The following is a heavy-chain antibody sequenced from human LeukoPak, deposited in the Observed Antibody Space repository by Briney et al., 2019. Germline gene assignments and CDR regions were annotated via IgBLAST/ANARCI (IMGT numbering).Heavy chain of an antibody. V-gene: IGHV4-34*01. D-gene: IGHD1-26*01. CDR1: GGSFSGYY. CDR2: INHSGST. CDR3: AREVTARYSGSDNWFDP. Sequence: KSSETLSLTCAVSGGSFSGYYWSWIRQPPGKGLEWIGEINHSGSTNYNPSLKSRVTISVDTSKNQFSLKLSSVTAADTAVYYCAREVTARYSGSDNWFDPWGQGTLVTVSS. J-gene: IGHJ5*02.